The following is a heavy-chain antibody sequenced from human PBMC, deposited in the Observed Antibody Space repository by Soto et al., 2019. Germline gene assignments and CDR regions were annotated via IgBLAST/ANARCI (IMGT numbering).Heavy chain of an antibody. J-gene: IGHJ4*02. CDR3: ARVGDGLEVPGRIQYFDH. CDR1: GGAISNYF. V-gene: IGHV4-59*01. D-gene: IGHD3-10*01. CDR2: INYNGNT. Sequence: QVQLRESGPGLVKPSETLSLTCIVSGGAISNYFWSWIRQPPGKGPEWLGYINYNGNTNYNPSLKNRATMSIDTSKREFSLKLRSVTATDTAVYFCARVGDGLEVPGRIQYFDHWGQGTLVTVSS.